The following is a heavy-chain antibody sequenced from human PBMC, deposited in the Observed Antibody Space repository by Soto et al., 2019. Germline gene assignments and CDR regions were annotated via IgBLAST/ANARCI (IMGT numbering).Heavy chain of an antibody. CDR3: AKAHYYDSSGYPGFDY. CDR2: ISGSGGST. D-gene: IGHD3-22*01. CDR1: GFTFSSYA. V-gene: IGHV3-23*01. Sequence: GGSLRLSCAAPGFTFSSYAMSWVRQAPGKGLEWVSAISGSGGSTYYADSVKGRFTISRDNSKNTLYLQMNSLRAEDTAVYYCAKAHYYDSSGYPGFDYWGQGTLVTVSS. J-gene: IGHJ4*02.